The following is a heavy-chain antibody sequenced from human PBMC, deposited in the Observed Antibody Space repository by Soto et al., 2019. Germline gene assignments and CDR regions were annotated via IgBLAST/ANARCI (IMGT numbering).Heavy chain of an antibody. Sequence: GASVKVSCKASGYTFTSYGISWVRQAPGQGLEWMGWISAYNGNTNYAQKLQGRVTMTTDTSTSTAYMELRSLRSDDTAVYYCARGEYCGGDCYSEGWFDPWGQGTLVTVSS. D-gene: IGHD2-21*02. CDR2: ISAYNGNT. CDR3: ARGEYCGGDCYSEGWFDP. J-gene: IGHJ5*02. CDR1: GYTFTSYG. V-gene: IGHV1-18*01.